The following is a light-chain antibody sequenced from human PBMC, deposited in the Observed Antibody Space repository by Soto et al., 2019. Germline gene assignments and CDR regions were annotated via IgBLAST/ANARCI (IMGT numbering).Light chain of an antibody. J-gene: IGKJ5*01. CDR3: HKYNNWPSVT. V-gene: IGKV3-15*01. CDR1: QSVRSN. Sequence: EIMMTQSPATLSVSAGERATLSCRASQSVRSNLAWYQQKAGQAPRLLIYGASTRATGIPARFSGSGSGTEFTLTISSLQSEDFAIYYCHKYNNWPSVTFGQWTRLEIK. CDR2: GAS.